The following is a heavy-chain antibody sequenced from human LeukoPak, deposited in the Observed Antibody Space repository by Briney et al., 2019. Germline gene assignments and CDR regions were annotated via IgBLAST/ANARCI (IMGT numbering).Heavy chain of an antibody. J-gene: IGHJ4*02. D-gene: IGHD3-10*01. CDR2: ISYDGSNK. V-gene: IGHV3-30*18. Sequence: GRSLRLSCAASGFTFSSYGIHWVRQAPGRGLEWVALISYDGSNKYYADSVKGRFTISRDNSKNTLYLQMNSRRAEDTAVYYCANENYYGSGSYPDYWGQGTLVTVSS. CDR1: GFTFSSYG. CDR3: ANENYYGSGSYPDY.